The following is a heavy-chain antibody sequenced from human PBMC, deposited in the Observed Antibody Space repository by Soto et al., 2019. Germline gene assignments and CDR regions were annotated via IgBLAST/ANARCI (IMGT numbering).Heavy chain of an antibody. Sequence: QITLKESGPPLVKPTQTLTLTCTFSGFSLSTSGVGVGWIRQPPGKALEGLALIYWDDDKRYSPSLNSRLTTTKDTSKNQVVLTMTNMDPVDTATYYCAHSRPPRLLDYWGQGTLVTVSS. CDR3: AHSRPPRLLDY. CDR2: IYWDDDK. CDR1: GFSLSTSGVG. J-gene: IGHJ4*02. V-gene: IGHV2-5*02.